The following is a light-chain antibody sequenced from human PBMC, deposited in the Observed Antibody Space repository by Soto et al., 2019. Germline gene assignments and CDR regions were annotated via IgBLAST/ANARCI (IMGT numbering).Light chain of an antibody. CDR1: QGISSA. Sequence: AIQLTQSPSSLSASVGDRVTITCRASQGISSALAWYQQKPGKAPKLLIYDASSLESGVPSRFSGSGSGTDFTLTISSLQPEDFATYYCQQFNSYPPLTFGGGTKVRSN. V-gene: IGKV1-13*02. CDR2: DAS. CDR3: QQFNSYPPLT. J-gene: IGKJ4*01.